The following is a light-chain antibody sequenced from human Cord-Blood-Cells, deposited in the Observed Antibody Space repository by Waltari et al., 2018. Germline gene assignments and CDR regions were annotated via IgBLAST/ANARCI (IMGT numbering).Light chain of an antibody. CDR1: SSTIGAGYA. CDR2: GNS. Sequence: QSVLPQPPSVSGAPGQRVTISCTGSSSTIGAGYAVHWYQQLPGTAPKLLIYGNSNRPSGVPDRFSGSKSGTSASLAITGLQAEDEADYYCQSYDSSLSGSVFGGGTKLTVL. J-gene: IGLJ2*01. V-gene: IGLV1-40*01. CDR3: QSYDSSLSGSV.